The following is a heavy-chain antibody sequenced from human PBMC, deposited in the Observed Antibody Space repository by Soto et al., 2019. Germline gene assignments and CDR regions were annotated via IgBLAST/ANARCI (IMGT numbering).Heavy chain of an antibody. CDR3: ARATLSGSYYANWFDP. V-gene: IGHV1-18*01. CDR2: ISAYNGNT. D-gene: IGHD1-26*01. Sequence: QVQLVQSGAEVKKPGASVKVSCKASGYTFTSYGISWVRQPPGQGLEWMGWISAYNGNTNYAQKLQGRVTMTTDTSTSTAYMELRSLRSDDTAVYYCARATLSGSYYANWFDPWGQGTLVTVSS. CDR1: GYTFTSYG. J-gene: IGHJ5*02.